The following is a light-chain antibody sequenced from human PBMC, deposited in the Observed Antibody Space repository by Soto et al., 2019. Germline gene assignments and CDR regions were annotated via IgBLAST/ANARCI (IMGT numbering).Light chain of an antibody. J-gene: IGKJ5*01. Sequence: EIVLTHSPGPLSLSPGERATLSCSASQSVSSTYLAWYQQKPGQAPRLLIYRTSTRATGIPDRFSGSGSGTDFTLTISRLEPEDFAVYYCQQFGSSVTFGQGTRLEIK. CDR1: QSVSSTY. CDR2: RTS. CDR3: QQFGSSVT. V-gene: IGKV3-20*01.